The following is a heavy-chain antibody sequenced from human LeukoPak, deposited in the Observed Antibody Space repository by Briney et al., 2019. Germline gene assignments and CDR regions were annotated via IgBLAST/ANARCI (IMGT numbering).Heavy chain of an antibody. Sequence: SQTLSLTCTVSGCSISSGDYYWSWIRQPPGKGLEWIVYIYYSGSTYYNPSLKSRVTISVDTSKNQFSLKLSSVTAADTAVYYCARDEGALGYCSSTSCPRGGFDPWGQGTLVTVSS. CDR1: GCSISSGDYY. D-gene: IGHD2-2*01. CDR2: IYYSGST. J-gene: IGHJ5*02. CDR3: ARDEGALGYCSSTSCPRGGFDP. V-gene: IGHV4-30-4*01.